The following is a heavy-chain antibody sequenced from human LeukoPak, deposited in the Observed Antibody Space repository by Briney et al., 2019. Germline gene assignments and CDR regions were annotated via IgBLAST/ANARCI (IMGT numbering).Heavy chain of an antibody. Sequence: ASVKVPCKASGYTFTGYYMHWVRQAPGQGLEWMGWINPNSGGTNYAQKFQGRVTMTRDTSSSTAYMELSRLRSDDTAVYYCARVRTGLVKNYYDGMDVWGQGTTVTVSS. D-gene: IGHD6-19*01. V-gene: IGHV1-2*02. CDR2: INPNSGGT. J-gene: IGHJ6*02. CDR1: GYTFTGYY. CDR3: ARVRTGLVKNYYDGMDV.